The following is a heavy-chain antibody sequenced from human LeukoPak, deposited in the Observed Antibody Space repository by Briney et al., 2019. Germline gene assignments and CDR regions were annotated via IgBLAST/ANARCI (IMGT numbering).Heavy chain of an antibody. J-gene: IGHJ5*02. CDR2: IKQDGSEK. D-gene: IGHD6-13*01. CDR3: ARVPQSSWTNWFDP. V-gene: IGHV3-7*01. Sequence: GRSLRLSCAASGFTFSSYWMSWVRQAPGKGLEWVANIKQDGSEKYYVDSVKGRFTISRDNAKNSLYLQMNSLRAEDTAVYYCARVPQSSWTNWFDPWGQGTLVTVSS. CDR1: GFTFSSYW.